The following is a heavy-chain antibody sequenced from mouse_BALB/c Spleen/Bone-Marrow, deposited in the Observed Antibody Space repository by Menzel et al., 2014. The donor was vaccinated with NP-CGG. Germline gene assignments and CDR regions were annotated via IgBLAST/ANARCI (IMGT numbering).Heavy chain of an antibody. D-gene: IGHD1-1*01. CDR2: IWSSGST. CDR3: ARYGSILDY. Sequence: VKLVDSGPGLVQPSQSLSITCTVSGFSLTSYGVHWVRQSPGKGLEWLGVIWSSGSTDYNAAFISRLSISKDNSKSQVFFKMNSLQANDTAIYYCARYGSILDYWGQGTTLTVSS. CDR1: GFSLTSYG. V-gene: IGHV2-2*02. J-gene: IGHJ2*01.